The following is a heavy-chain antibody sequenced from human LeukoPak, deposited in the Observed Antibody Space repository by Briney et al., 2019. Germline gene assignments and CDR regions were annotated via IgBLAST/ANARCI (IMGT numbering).Heavy chain of an antibody. Sequence: SETLSLTCTVSGGSISSYYWSWIRQPPGKGLEWIAYIDYRGSTTYNPSPKSRVTISVDTSRNQFSLKLSSVTAADTAVYFCARTPTYCGGDCYYFDPWGQGTLVTVSS. V-gene: IGHV4-59*01. CDR2: IDYRGST. CDR1: GGSISSYY. CDR3: ARTPTYCGGDCYYFDP. D-gene: IGHD2-21*02. J-gene: IGHJ5*02.